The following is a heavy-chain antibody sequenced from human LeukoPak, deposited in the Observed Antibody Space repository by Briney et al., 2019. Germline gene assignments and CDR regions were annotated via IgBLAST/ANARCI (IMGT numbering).Heavy chain of an antibody. CDR2: INSDGSST. CDR1: GFTFSSYW. V-gene: IGHV3-74*01. J-gene: IGHJ4*02. Sequence: GGSLRLSCAASGFTFSSYWMHWVRQAPGKGLVWVSRINSDGSSTNYADSVKGRFTISRDNAKNTLYLQMSSLRAEDTAVYYCAKSGYNRFDYWGQGTLVTVSS. CDR3: AKSGYNRFDY. D-gene: IGHD5-24*01.